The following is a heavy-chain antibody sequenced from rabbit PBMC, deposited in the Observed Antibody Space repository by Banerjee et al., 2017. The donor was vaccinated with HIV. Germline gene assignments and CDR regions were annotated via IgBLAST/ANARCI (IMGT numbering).Heavy chain of an antibody. CDR3: ARDLAAVTGWNFDL. Sequence: QSLEESGGDLVQPGASLTLTCTASGFTISSSYYMCWVRQAPGKGLEWIACINTSSGNTVYATWAKGRFTISRTSSTTVALQMTSLTAADTATYFCARDLAAVTGWNFDLWGPGTLVTVS. V-gene: IGHV1S40*01. CDR2: INTSSGNT. D-gene: IGHD7-1*01. J-gene: IGHJ4*01. CDR1: GFTISSSYY.